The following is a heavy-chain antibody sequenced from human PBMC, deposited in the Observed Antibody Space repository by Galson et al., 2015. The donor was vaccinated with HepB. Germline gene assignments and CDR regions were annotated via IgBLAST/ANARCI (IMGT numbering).Heavy chain of an antibody. J-gene: IGHJ4*02. CDR3: ARDPGYCSGGSCYYFDY. D-gene: IGHD2-15*01. V-gene: IGHV3-30*02. CDR1: GFTFSSYG. CDR2: IRYDGSNK. Sequence: SLRLSCAASGFTFSSYGMDWVRQAPGKGLEWVAFIRYDGSNKYYADSVKGRFTISRDNSKNTLYLQMNSLRAEDTAVYYCARDPGYCSGGSCYYFDYWGQGTLVTVSS.